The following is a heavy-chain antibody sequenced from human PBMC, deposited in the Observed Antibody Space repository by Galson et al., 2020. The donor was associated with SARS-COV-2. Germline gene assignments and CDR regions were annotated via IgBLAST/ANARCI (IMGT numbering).Heavy chain of an antibody. J-gene: IGHJ6*02. D-gene: IGHD3-16*01. CDR1: GGSFSNIY. CDR3: ARGLMIGGAFYGLDV. CDR2: INHTGST. Sequence: PSETLSLTCAVYGGSFSNIYWSWIRQPPEKGLEWIGEINHTGSTNYNPSLKSRVTISADTSKNQFSLKVRSVTAADTAVYYCARGLMIGGAFYGLDVWGLGTTVTVSS. V-gene: IGHV4-34*01.